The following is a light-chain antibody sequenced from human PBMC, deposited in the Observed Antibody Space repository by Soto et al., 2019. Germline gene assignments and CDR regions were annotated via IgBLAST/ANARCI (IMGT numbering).Light chain of an antibody. CDR1: QSVRSTF. V-gene: IGKV3-20*01. J-gene: IGKJ1*01. CDR2: AAY. Sequence: EIVLTQSPGTLSLSPGERATLSCRASQSVRSTFLAWYQQKPGQANRLLIYAAYSRATGIKDRFSGSGSGTDFSLTIRRMEPEDFAAYFCIQAYNYQWPFGQGTKVDIK. CDR3: IQAYNYQWP.